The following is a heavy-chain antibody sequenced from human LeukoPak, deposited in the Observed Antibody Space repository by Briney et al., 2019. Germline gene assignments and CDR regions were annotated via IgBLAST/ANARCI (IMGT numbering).Heavy chain of an antibody. D-gene: IGHD6-25*01. CDR3: ARMNRGSGDY. Sequence: GGSLRLSCAASGFIFSNYAIHWARQAPGKGLEWLAVILYDGSNEYYADSVKGRFTISRDNSKNTVYLQMNSLRPEDTAVYYCARMNRGSGDYWGQGTLVTVSS. V-gene: IGHV3-30-3*01. J-gene: IGHJ4*02. CDR1: GFIFSNYA. CDR2: ILYDGSNE.